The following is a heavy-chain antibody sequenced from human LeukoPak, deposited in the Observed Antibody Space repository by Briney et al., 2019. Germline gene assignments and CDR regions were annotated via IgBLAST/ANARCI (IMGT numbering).Heavy chain of an antibody. CDR1: GYSFTSYW. CDR3: ARSGYCSSTSCYAPTYTWFDP. V-gene: IGHV5-51*01. Sequence: GESLKISWKGSGYSFTSYWIGWVRQMPGKGLEWMVIIYPGDSDTRYSPSFQGQVTISADKSISTAYLQWSSLKASDTAMYYCARSGYCSSTSCYAPTYTWFDPWGQGTLVTVSS. CDR2: IYPGDSDT. D-gene: IGHD2-2*03. J-gene: IGHJ5*02.